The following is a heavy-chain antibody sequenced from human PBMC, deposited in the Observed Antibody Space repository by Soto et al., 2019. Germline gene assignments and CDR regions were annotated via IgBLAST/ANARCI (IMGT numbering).Heavy chain of an antibody. D-gene: IGHD1-1*01. V-gene: IGHV3-9*01. J-gene: IGHJ4*02. CDR3: AKAWDGYNSIEH. CDR1: GFTFDDYA. Sequence: EAQLVESGGGLVQPGRSLRLSCAASGFTFDDYAMHWVRQAPGKGLEWVSGVSWNRGSIGYADSVQGRFTISRDNAKKSLYLQMNSLRAEDTALYYCAKAWDGYNSIEHWGRGTLVTVSS. CDR2: VSWNRGSI.